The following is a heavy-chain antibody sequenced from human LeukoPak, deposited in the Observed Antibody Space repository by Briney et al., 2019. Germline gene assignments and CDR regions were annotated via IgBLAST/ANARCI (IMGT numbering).Heavy chain of an antibody. CDR3: VRVLSGSWDWFDP. J-gene: IGHJ5*02. CDR2: IKSDGSES. D-gene: IGHD3-22*01. CDR1: GDTFYVYW. V-gene: IGHV3-7*01. Sequence: GGSLRLSCAASGDTFYVYWMSWVRQAPGKGLEWVANIKSDGSESVYMDSLEGRFTISRDNAKNSLYLQTNSLRAEDTALYHCVRVLSGSWDWFDPWGQGTLVTVSS.